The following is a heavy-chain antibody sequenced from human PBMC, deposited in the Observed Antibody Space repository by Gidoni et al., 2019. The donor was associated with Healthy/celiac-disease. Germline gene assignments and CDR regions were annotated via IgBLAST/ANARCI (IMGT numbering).Heavy chain of an antibody. J-gene: IGHJ4*02. CDR3: ARAAAGTIDFDY. D-gene: IGHD6-13*01. CDR1: GYSISSGYY. V-gene: IGHV4-38-2*02. CDR2: IYHSGST. Sequence: QVQLQASGPGLVKPSETLSLTCTVSGYSISSGYYWGWIRQPPGKGLEWIGSIYHSGSTYYNPSLKSRVTISVDTSKNQFSLKLSSVTAADTAVYYCARAAAGTIDFDYWGQGTLVTVSS.